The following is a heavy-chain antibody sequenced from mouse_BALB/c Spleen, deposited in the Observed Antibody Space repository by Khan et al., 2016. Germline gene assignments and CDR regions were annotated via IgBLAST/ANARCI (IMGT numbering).Heavy chain of an antibody. Sequence: EVELVESGGGLVQPGGSMKLSCVASGFTFSNYWMNWVRQSPEKGLEWVAEIRLKSDDHASHYAESGKGRFTISRDDSKSSVYLQMNNLRAEDTGIYYGWILLWGQGTTLTVSS. CDR2: IRLKSDDHAS. CDR3: WILL. J-gene: IGHJ2*01. CDR1: GFTFSNYW. V-gene: IGHV6-6*02.